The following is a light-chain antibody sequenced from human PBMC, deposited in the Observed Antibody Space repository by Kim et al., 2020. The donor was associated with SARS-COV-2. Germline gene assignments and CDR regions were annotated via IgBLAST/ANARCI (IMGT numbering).Light chain of an antibody. J-gene: IGKJ4*01. CDR3: QQRSNWPLT. CDR1: QSVSRS. CDR2: DAS. Sequence: LSPGERATLSCRASQSVSRSFAWYQQKPCQAPRLLIYDASKRATGIPAMFSGSGSGTDFTLTISSLEPEDFAVYYCQQRSNWPLTFGGGTKVDIK. V-gene: IGKV3-11*01.